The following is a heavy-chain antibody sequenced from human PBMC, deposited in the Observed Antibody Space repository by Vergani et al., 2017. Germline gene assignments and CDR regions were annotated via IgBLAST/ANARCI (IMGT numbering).Heavy chain of an antibody. CDR3: ARMGGYDEGDAFRIGYFDS. D-gene: IGHD3-22*01. CDR2: IYSTGST. Sequence: QVQLQESGPGLVKPSQTLSLTCSVSGDSISSGVYYWNWIRQHPGKGLEWIGYIYSTGSTHQNTSLRRRINMSVDTSKNQFSLKLNSVTAADTAMYYCARMGGYDEGDAFRIGYFDSWGPGILVTVSS. V-gene: IGHV4-31*03. J-gene: IGHJ4*02. CDR1: GDSISSGVYY.